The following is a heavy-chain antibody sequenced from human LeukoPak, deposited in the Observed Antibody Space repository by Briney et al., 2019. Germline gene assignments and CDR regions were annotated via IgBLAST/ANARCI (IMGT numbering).Heavy chain of an antibody. CDR1: GGSISSSSYY. CDR2: IYYSGST. D-gene: IGHD2-21*02. CDR3: ARITYCGGDWCNPFDI. V-gene: IGHV4-39*01. Sequence: PSETLSLTCTVSGGSISSSSYYWGWIRQPPGKGLEWIGSIYYSGSTYYNPSLKSRVTISVDTSKNQFSLKLSSVTAADTAVFYCARITYCGGDWCNPFDIWGQGTMVTVSS. J-gene: IGHJ3*02.